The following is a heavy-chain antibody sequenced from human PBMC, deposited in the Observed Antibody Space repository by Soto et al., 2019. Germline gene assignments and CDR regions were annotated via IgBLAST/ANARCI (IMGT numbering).Heavy chain of an antibody. Sequence: PGGSLRLSCAASGFTFSSYWMHWVRQAPGKGLVWVSRINSDGSSTSYADSVKGRFTISRDNAKNTLYLQMNSLRAEDTAVYYCARVMDYDFWSGYYAPDYWGQGTLVTVSS. CDR2: INSDGSST. CDR1: GFTFSSYW. D-gene: IGHD3-3*01. V-gene: IGHV3-74*01. J-gene: IGHJ4*02. CDR3: ARVMDYDFWSGYYAPDY.